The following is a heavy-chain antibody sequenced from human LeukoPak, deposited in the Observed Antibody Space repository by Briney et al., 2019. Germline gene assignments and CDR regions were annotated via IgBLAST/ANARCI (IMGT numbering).Heavy chain of an antibody. Sequence: GGSLRLSCAVSGFTFSSFAMHWVRQAPGKGLEWVAVISYDGSNKYYADSVKGRFTISRDNSKNTLYLQMNSLRAEDTAVYYCARDFTMTDPNSDYWGQGTLVTVSS. D-gene: IGHD3-22*01. J-gene: IGHJ4*02. CDR3: ARDFTMTDPNSDY. CDR2: ISYDGSNK. V-gene: IGHV3-30-3*01. CDR1: GFTFSSFA.